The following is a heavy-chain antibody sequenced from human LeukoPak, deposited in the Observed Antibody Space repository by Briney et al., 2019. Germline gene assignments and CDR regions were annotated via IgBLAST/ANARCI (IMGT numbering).Heavy chain of an antibody. CDR2: IYPGDSDT. CDR1: GYSFTSYW. J-gene: IGHJ6*03. D-gene: IGHD1-26*01. CDR3: ARSRYSGSYSYYYYMDV. V-gene: IGHV5-51*01. Sequence: PGESLKISCKGSGYSFTSYWIGWVRQMPGEGLEWMGIIYPGDSDTRYSPSFQGQVTISADKSISTAYLQWSSLKASDTAMYYCARSRYSGSYSYYYYMDVWGKGTTVTVSS.